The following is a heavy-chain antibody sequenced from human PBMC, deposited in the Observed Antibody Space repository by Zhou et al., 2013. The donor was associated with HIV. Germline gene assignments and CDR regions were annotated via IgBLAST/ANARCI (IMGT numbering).Heavy chain of an antibody. CDR2: IYHSGST. CDR1: GYSISSAYY. V-gene: IGHV4-38-2*01. Sequence: QVQLQESGPGLVKPSETLSLTCAVSGYSISSAYYWGWIRQPPGKGLEWIGSIYHSGSTYYNPSLKSRVTISVDTPKNQLSLKLNSVTAADTAVYYCARRSVVAALDYWGQGTLVTVSS. J-gene: IGHJ4*02. D-gene: IGHD2-15*01. CDR3: ARRSVVAALDY.